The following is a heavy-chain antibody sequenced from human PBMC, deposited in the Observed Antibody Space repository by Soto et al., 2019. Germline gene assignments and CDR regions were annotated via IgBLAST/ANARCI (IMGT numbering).Heavy chain of an antibody. CDR1: GGTFSSYA. D-gene: IGHD3-3*01. Sequence: ASVKVSCKASGGTFSSYAISWVRQAPGQGLEWMGGINPNSGGTNYAQKFQGWVTMTRDTSISTAYMELSRLRSDDTAVYYCARSPYDFWSGYYRGAAETDAFDIWGQGTMVTVSS. J-gene: IGHJ3*02. V-gene: IGHV1-2*04. CDR2: INPNSGGT. CDR3: ARSPYDFWSGYYRGAAETDAFDI.